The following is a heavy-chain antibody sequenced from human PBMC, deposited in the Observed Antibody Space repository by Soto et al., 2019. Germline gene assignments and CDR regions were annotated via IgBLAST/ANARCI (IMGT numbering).Heavy chain of an antibody. V-gene: IGHV4-59*01. CDR1: GGSNSNYY. Sequence: SETLSLTFTVSGGSNSNYYWSWIRQPPGKGLEWIGNIYYSGNTNSNPSLKSRVTISVDTPKSQFSLKLSSVTAADTAVYYCASRYGDNDYWGQGTLVTVSS. D-gene: IGHD4-17*01. J-gene: IGHJ4*02. CDR3: ASRYGDNDY. CDR2: IYYSGNT.